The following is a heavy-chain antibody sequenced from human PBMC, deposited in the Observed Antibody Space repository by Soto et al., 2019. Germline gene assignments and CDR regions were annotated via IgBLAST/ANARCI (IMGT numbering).Heavy chain of an antibody. CDR3: ASLRDYYYDSSGYSWYYFDY. V-gene: IGHV4-59*01. CDR2: IYYSGSS. CDR1: GGSISSYY. Sequence: SETLSLTCTVSGGSISSYYWSWIRQPPGKGLEWIGYIYYSGSSNYNPSLKSRVTISVDTSKNQFSLKLSSVTAADTAVYYCASLRDYYYDSSGYSWYYFDYWGKGTLVTVSS. J-gene: IGHJ4*02. D-gene: IGHD3-22*01.